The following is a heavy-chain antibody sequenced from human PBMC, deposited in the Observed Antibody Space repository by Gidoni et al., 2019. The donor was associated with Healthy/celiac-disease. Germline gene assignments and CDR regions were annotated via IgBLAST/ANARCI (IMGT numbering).Heavy chain of an antibody. D-gene: IGHD3-22*01. J-gene: IGHJ5*02. CDR1: GFTFSGYA. V-gene: IGHV3-23*01. Sequence: EVQLLESGGGWVQPGGSLRLSCAASGFTFSGYAMSGVRQAPGKGLGWVSAISGSGGSTYYADSVKGRFTISRDNSKNTLYLQMNSLRAEDTAVYYCAKDADSYDSSGYYGGTNWFDPWGQGTLVTVSS. CDR3: AKDADSYDSSGYYGGTNWFDP. CDR2: ISGSGGST.